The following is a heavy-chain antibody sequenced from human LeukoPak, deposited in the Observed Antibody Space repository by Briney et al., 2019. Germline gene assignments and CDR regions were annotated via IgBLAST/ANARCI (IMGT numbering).Heavy chain of an antibody. Sequence: ASVKVSCKASGYTFTGYYMHWVRQAPGQGLEWMGWINPNSGGTNYAQKFQGRVTITRDTSISTAYMELSRLRSDDTAVYYCERDLMLALYNWFDPWGQGNLVTVSS. V-gene: IGHV1-2*02. CDR2: INPNSGGT. J-gene: IGHJ5*02. D-gene: IGHD2-8*01. CDR3: ERDLMLALYNWFDP. CDR1: GYTFTGYY.